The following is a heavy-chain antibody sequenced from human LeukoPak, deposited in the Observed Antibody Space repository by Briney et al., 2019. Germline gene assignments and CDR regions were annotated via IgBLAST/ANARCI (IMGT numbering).Heavy chain of an antibody. CDR1: GGSISSGGYY. V-gene: IGHV4-31*03. D-gene: IGHD6-13*01. Sequence: SQTLSLTCTVSGGSISSGGYYWSWIRQHPGKGLEWIGCIYYSGSTYYNPSLKSRVTISVDTSKNQFSLKLSSVTAADTAVYYCARANIAAAGATLDYWGQGTLVTVSS. J-gene: IGHJ4*02. CDR3: ARANIAAAGATLDY. CDR2: IYYSGST.